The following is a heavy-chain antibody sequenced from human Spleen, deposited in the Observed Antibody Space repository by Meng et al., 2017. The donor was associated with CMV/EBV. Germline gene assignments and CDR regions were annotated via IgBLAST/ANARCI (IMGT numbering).Heavy chain of an antibody. CDR1: GFTVSSNY. Sequence: GESLKISCAASGFTVSSNYMSWVRQAPGKGLEWVSVVYSAGSTYYADSVKGRFTISRDNSKNTLYLQMNSLSAEDTAVYYCARQTEKLGYCTVSTCYTYYAMDVWGQGTTVTVSS. D-gene: IGHD2-8*02. V-gene: IGHV3-66*04. CDR2: VYSAGST. J-gene: IGHJ6*02. CDR3: ARQTEKLGYCTVSTCYTYYAMDV.